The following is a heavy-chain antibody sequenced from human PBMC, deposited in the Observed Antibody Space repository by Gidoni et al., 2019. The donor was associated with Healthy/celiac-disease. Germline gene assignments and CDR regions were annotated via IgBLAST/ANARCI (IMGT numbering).Heavy chain of an antibody. Sequence: QVQLQESGPGLVKPSQTLSLTCTVSGGSISSGGYYWSWIRQHPGQGLEWIGYTYYSGSTYYNPSLKSRVTISVDTSKNQFSLKLSSVTAADTAVYYCAATYYYDSSGYSRFDYWGQGTLVTVSS. J-gene: IGHJ4*02. D-gene: IGHD3-22*01. CDR3: AATYYYDSSGYSRFDY. CDR2: TYYSGST. CDR1: GGSISSGGYY. V-gene: IGHV4-31*03.